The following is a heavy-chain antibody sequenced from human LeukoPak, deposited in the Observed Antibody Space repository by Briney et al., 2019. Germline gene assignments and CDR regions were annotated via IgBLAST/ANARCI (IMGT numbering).Heavy chain of an antibody. Sequence: SETLSLTFAVYGGSFSGYHWSWIRQPPGKGLEWVGEINHSGSTNYNPSLKSRVTISVDTSKNQFSLKLSYGTAADTAVYYCVRHIVVAATVEYFQPWGQGTLVTVSS. D-gene: IGHD2-15*01. CDR1: GGSFSGYH. V-gene: IGHV4-34*01. CDR2: INHSGST. J-gene: IGHJ1*01. CDR3: VRHIVVAATVEYFQP.